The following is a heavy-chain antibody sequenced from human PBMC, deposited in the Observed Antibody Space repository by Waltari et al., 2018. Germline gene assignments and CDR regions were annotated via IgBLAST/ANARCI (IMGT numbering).Heavy chain of an antibody. CDR2: MNPNRGNT. CDR1: GYTFTSYD. V-gene: IGHV1-8*03. D-gene: IGHD6-13*01. CDR3: ARMGIAAAGTEDAFDI. Sequence: QVQLVQSGAEVKKPGASVKVSCKASGYTFTSYDINWVRQATGQGLEWMGWMNPNRGNTGYAQKFQGRVTITRNTSISTAYMELSSLRSEDTAVYYCARMGIAAAGTEDAFDIWGQGTMVTVSS. J-gene: IGHJ3*02.